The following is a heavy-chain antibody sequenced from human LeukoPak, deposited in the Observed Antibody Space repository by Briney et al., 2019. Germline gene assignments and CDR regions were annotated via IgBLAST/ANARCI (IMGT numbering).Heavy chain of an antibody. CDR2: ISSSGSTI. V-gene: IGHV3-48*03. CDR3: AKNLLSGRGGDGVAFDY. Sequence: GGSLRLSCAASGFTFSSYEMNWVRQAPGKGLEWVSYISSSGSTIYYADSVKGRFTIFRDNAKNSLYLQMNSLRSDDTAVYYCAKNLLSGRGGDGVAFDYWGQGTLVTVSS. J-gene: IGHJ4*02. D-gene: IGHD2-21*02. CDR1: GFTFSSYE.